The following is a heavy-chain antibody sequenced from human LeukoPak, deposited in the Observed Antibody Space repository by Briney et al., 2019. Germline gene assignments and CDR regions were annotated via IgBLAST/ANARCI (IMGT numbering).Heavy chain of an antibody. CDR3: ARDPQWGDYYDSSGYQFDY. V-gene: IGHV1-2*02. CDR2: INPNSGGT. D-gene: IGHD3-22*01. J-gene: IGHJ4*02. CDR1: GGTFSSYA. Sequence: SSVKVSCKASGGTFSSYAISWVRQAPGQGLEWMGWINPNSGGTNYAQKFQGRVTMTRDTSISTAYMELSRLRSDDTAVYYCARDPQWGDYYDSSGYQFDYWGQGTLVTVSS.